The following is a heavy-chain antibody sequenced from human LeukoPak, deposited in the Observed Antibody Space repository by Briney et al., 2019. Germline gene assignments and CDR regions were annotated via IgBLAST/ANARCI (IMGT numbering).Heavy chain of an antibody. Sequence: ASVRVSCKASGYTFTGYFMHWVRQAPGQGLEWMGWLNPDSGATSYAQRFQGRVTMTRDTSISPAYMDLSRLRSDDAAVYYCAREDSAGIAAAGTCYYGMDVWGQGTTVTVSS. CDR2: LNPDSGAT. V-gene: IGHV1-2*02. J-gene: IGHJ6*02. CDR3: AREDSAGIAAAGTCYYGMDV. D-gene: IGHD6-13*01. CDR1: GYTFTGYF.